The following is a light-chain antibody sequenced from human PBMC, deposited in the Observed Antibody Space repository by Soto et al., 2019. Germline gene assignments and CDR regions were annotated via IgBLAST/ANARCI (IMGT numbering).Light chain of an antibody. CDR3: TSYTTTGTYV. V-gene: IGLV2-14*03. Sequence: QSALTQPASVSGSPGQSITISCTGASSDLGDYNYVSWYQQHPGKAPKLMIYDVSSRPSGVSDHFSGSKSGNTASLTISGLQAEDEADYYCTSYTTTGTYVFATGTKLTVL. CDR2: DVS. J-gene: IGLJ1*01. CDR1: SSDLGDYNY.